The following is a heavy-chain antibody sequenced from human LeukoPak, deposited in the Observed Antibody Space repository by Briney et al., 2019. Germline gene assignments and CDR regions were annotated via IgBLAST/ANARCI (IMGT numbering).Heavy chain of an antibody. CDR2: IYTSGST. D-gene: IGHD3-22*01. V-gene: IGHV4-4*07. Sequence: SETLSLTCTVSGVSITSYYWSWIRQPAGKGLEWIGRIYTSGSTNYNPSLKSRVTISVDTSKNQFSLKLSSVTAADTAVYYCARDADDSSGYYYGYWGQGTLVTVSS. CDR3: ARDADDSSGYYYGY. J-gene: IGHJ4*02. CDR1: GVSITSYY.